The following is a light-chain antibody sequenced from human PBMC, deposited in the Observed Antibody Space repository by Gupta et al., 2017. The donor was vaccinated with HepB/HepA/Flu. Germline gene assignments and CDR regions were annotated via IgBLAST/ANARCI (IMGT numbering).Light chain of an antibody. CDR1: QSVSGNY. J-gene: IGKJ4*01. CDR2: GAS. CDR3: ERYANSLT. V-gene: IGKV3-20*01. Sequence: EIVFPQSPVTLSLSPGERGTLSCRASQSVSGNYLAWYQQKPGQAPRLLFYGASTKATGIPDRFSGSGCGTDLTITSSRLEADDVTVCYCERYANSLTFGDGTKVDIK.